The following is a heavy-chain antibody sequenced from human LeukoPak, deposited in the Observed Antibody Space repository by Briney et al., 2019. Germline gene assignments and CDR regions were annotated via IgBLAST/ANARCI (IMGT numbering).Heavy chain of an antibody. D-gene: IGHD3-10*01. CDR3: ARASYGSGNTFDY. V-gene: IGHV3-30*03. J-gene: IGHJ4*02. CDR2: ISYDGSNK. Sequence: GGSLRFSCAASGFTFSSYGMHGVRQAPGKGLEWVAVISYDGSNKYYADSVKGRFTISRDNSKNTLYLQMNSLRAEDTAVYYCARASYGSGNTFDYWGQGTLVTVSS. CDR1: GFTFSSYG.